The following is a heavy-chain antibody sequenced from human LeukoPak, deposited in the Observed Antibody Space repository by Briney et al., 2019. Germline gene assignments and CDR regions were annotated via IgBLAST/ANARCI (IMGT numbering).Heavy chain of an antibody. J-gene: IGHJ4*02. CDR3: VYFSQVVVAAPTSD. V-gene: IGHV3-21*01. CDR2: ISSSSSYI. D-gene: IGHD2-15*01. Sequence: GGSLRLSCAASGFTFSSYSMNWVRQAPGKGLEWVSSISSSSSYIYYADSVKGRFTISRDNAKNSLYLQMNSLRAEDTAVYYCVYFSQVVVAAPTSDWGQGTLVTVSS. CDR1: GFTFSSYS.